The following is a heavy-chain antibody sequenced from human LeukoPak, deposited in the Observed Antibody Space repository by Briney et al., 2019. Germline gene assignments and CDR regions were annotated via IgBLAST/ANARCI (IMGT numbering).Heavy chain of an antibody. Sequence: PGGSLRLSCAASGFTFSGSAMHWVRQASGKGLEWVGRIRSKANSYATAYAASVKGRFTISRDDSKNTAYLQMNSLKTEDTAVYYCTGRDTGYCSSTSCSNYYYYGMDVWGKGTTVTVSS. CDR2: IRSKANSYAT. D-gene: IGHD2-2*01. CDR1: GFTFSGSA. V-gene: IGHV3-73*01. CDR3: TGRDTGYCSSTSCSNYYYYGMDV. J-gene: IGHJ6*04.